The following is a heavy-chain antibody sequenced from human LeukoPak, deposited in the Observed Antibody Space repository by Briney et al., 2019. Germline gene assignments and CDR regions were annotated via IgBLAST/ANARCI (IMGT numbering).Heavy chain of an antibody. CDR3: ARFPSLDGDNLSA. D-gene: IGHD4-17*01. CDR1: GFTFSDYY. V-gene: IGHV3-11*01. J-gene: IGHJ5*02. CDR2: ISSSGSTI. Sequence: MPGGSLRLSCAASGFTFSDYYMSWIRQAPGKGLEWVSYISSSGSTIYYADSVKGRFTISRDNAKNSLYLQMNSLRAEDTAVYYCARFPSLDGDNLSAWGQGTLVTVSS.